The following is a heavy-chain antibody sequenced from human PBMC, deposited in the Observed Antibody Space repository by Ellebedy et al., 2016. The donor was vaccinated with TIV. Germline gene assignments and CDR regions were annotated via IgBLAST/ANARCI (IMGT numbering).Heavy chain of an antibody. Sequence: MPSETLSLTCTVSGGSISSNIYYWGWIRQPPGKGLEWIGIIYYTGSTYYNSSLKSRLTISADLSQNQFSLKLSSVTAADTAVYYCARQHLDCSGGTCNEVWFDPWGQGTLVTVSS. V-gene: IGHV4-39*01. CDR3: ARQHLDCSGGTCNEVWFDP. J-gene: IGHJ5*02. CDR1: GGSISSNIYY. D-gene: IGHD2-15*01. CDR2: IYYTGST.